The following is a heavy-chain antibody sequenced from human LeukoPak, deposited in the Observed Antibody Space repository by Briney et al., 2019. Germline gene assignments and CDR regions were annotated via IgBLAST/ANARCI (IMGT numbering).Heavy chain of an antibody. CDR2: INPNSGGT. J-gene: IGHJ4*02. CDR1: GYTFTGYY. Sequence: GASVTVSCKASGYTFTGYYMHWVRQAPGQGLEWLGWINPNSGGTNYARKFQGRVTMTRDTSISTAYMELSRLRSDDTAVYYCARGLGDWNEGEDYWGQGTLVTVSS. V-gene: IGHV1-2*02. CDR3: ARGLGDWNEGEDY. D-gene: IGHD1-1*01.